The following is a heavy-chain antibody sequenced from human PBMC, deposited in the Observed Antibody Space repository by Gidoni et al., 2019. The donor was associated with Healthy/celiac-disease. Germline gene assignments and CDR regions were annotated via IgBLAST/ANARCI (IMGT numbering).Heavy chain of an antibody. J-gene: IGHJ6*02. CDR3: ARDMVRGVIMIAKGLYGMDV. CDR2: ISYDGSNK. D-gene: IGHD3-10*01. V-gene: IGHV3-30-3*01. CDR1: GFTFSSYA. Sequence: QVQLVESGGGVVQPGRSLRLSCAASGFTFSSYAMHWVRQAPGKGLEWVAVISYDGSNKYYADSVKGRFTISRDNSKNTLYLQMNSLRAEDTAVYYCARDMVRGVIMIAKGLYGMDVWGQGTTVTVSS.